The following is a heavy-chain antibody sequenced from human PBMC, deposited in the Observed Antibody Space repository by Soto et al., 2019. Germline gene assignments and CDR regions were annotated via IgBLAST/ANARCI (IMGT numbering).Heavy chain of an antibody. CDR2: IKKDGSET. CDR1: GFIFSTYW. CDR3: AREIIVVPPGAKYYYYGMDV. Sequence: EVHLVESGGGLVQPGGSLRLSCAASGFIFSTYWMSWVCQAPGKGLEWVDNIKKDGSETYYVDSMKGRFTISRDNAKNSLYLQMNSLRVEDTAVYYCAREIIVVPPGAKYYYYGMDVWGQGTTVTVSS. J-gene: IGHJ6*02. V-gene: IGHV3-7*01. D-gene: IGHD2-15*01.